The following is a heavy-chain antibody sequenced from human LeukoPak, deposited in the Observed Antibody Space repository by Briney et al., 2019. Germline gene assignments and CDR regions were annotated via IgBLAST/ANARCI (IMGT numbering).Heavy chain of an antibody. J-gene: IGHJ3*02. CDR3: ASGITMIDPTGFDI. V-gene: IGHV3-33*01. CDR2: IWYDGSNK. Sequence: PGGSLRLSCAASGFTFSSYGMHWVRQAPGKGLEWVAVIWYDGSNKYYADSVKGRFTISRDNSKNTLYLQMNSLRAEDTAVYYCASGITMIDPTGFDIWGQGTMVTVSS. D-gene: IGHD3-22*01. CDR1: GFTFSSYG.